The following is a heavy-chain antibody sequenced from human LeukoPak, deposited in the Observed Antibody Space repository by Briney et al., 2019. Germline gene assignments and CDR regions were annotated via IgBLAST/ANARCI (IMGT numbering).Heavy chain of an antibody. CDR2: ISAYNDNT. V-gene: IGHV1-18*01. CDR3: AIGGYVTTWWFDP. D-gene: IGHD4-11*01. Sequence: ASVKVSCXASGYTFTSYGISWVRPAPGQGLEWMGWISAYNDNTNYAQKFQGRVTMTTDTSTSTPYMELRSLRSDDTAVYYCAIGGYVTTWWFDPWGQGTLVTVSS. J-gene: IGHJ5*02. CDR1: GYTFTSYG.